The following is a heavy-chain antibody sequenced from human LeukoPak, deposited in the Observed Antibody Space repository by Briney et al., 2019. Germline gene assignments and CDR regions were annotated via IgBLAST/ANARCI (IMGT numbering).Heavy chain of an antibody. CDR2: ISDGGSRT. Sequence: GGSLRLSCAASGFVFSSQDMGWVRQAPGKGLEWVSAISDGGSRTYYADSVKGRFTISRDNSKNTLYLQMNSLRAEDTAVYYCAKDLSGSYGYWGQGTLVTVSS. D-gene: IGHD1-26*01. CDR1: GFVFSSQD. CDR3: AKDLSGSYGY. J-gene: IGHJ4*02. V-gene: IGHV3-23*01.